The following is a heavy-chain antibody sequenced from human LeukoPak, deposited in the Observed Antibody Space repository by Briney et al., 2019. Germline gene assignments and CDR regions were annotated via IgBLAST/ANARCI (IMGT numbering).Heavy chain of an antibody. CDR3: ARDNSVGSVGDIAWWFDP. D-gene: IGHD3-16*02. J-gene: IGHJ5*02. Sequence: GESLKISCKGSGYSFTSHYMHWVRQAPGQGLEWLGLINPSGSSTLYAQKFQGRVTMTRDMSTTTDYMELSSLRSEDTAVYYCARDNSVGSVGDIAWWFDPWGQGTLGTVSS. CDR2: INPSGSST. CDR1: GYSFTSHY. V-gene: IGHV1-46*01.